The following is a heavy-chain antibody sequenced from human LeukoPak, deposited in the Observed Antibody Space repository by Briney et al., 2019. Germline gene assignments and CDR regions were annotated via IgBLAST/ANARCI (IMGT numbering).Heavy chain of an antibody. CDR3: ARGDYYGSGRDY. CDR2: IYYSGST. Sequence: PSETLSLTCTVSGGSISSYYWSWIRQPPGKGLEWIGYIYYSGSTNYNPSLKSRVTISVDTSKNQFSLKLSSVTAADMAVYYCARGDYYGSGRDYWGQGTLVTVSS. D-gene: IGHD3-10*01. CDR1: GGSISSYY. V-gene: IGHV4-59*01. J-gene: IGHJ4*02.